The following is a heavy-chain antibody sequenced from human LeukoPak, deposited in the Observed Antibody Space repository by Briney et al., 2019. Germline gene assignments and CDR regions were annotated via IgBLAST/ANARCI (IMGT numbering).Heavy chain of an antibody. V-gene: IGHV3-30*04. CDR3: ARVPYDILTGYDY. Sequence: PGGSLRLSCAASGFTFSSYAKHWVRQAPGKGLEWVAVISYDGSNKYYADSVKGRFTISRDNSKNTLYLQMNSLRAEDTAVYYCARVPYDILTGYDYWGQGTLVTVSS. CDR2: ISYDGSNK. CDR1: GFTFSSYA. J-gene: IGHJ4*02. D-gene: IGHD3-9*01.